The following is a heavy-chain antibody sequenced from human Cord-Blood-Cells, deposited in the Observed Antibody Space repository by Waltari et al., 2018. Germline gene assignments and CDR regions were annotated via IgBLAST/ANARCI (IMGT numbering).Heavy chain of an antibody. CDR1: EYTLTQFS. D-gene: IGHD1-26*01. V-gene: IGHV1-24*01. J-gene: IGHJ4*02. Sequence: QVQLAPADAGVTKPGAPAEVSGTVSEYTLTQFSITPLRKAPGKGLEWMGGFDPEDGETIYAQKFQGRVTMTEDTSTDTAYMELSSLRSEDTAVYYCATAYRVGAATGFDYWGQGTLVTVSS. CDR2: FDPEDGET. CDR3: ATAYRVGAATGFDY.